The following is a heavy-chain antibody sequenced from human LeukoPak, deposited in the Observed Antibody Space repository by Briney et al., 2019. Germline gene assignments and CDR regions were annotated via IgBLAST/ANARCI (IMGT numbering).Heavy chain of an antibody. CDR3: AGDRALGVVVPASNY. CDR1: GYTFTSYG. J-gene: IGHJ4*02. CDR2: ISAYNGNT. V-gene: IGHV1-18*01. Sequence: GASVKVSCKASGYTFTSYGISWVRQAPGQGLEWMGWISAYNGNTNYAQKLQGRVTMTTDTSTSTAYMELRSLRSDDTAVYYCAGDRALGVVVPASNYWGQGTLVTVSS. D-gene: IGHD2-2*01.